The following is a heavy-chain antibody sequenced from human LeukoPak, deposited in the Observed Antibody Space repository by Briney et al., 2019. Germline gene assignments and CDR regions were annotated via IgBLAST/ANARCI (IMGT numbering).Heavy chain of an antibody. CDR2: ISGSGGST. V-gene: IGHV3-23*01. CDR3: AEDQRFGELFLNFDY. J-gene: IGHJ4*02. Sequence: PGGSLRLACAASGFTFSSYAMSWVRQAPGKGLEWVSAISGSGGSTYYADSVKGRFTISRDNSKNTLYLQMNSLRAEDTAVYYCAEDQRFGELFLNFDYWGQGTLVTVSS. CDR1: GFTFSSYA. D-gene: IGHD3-10*01.